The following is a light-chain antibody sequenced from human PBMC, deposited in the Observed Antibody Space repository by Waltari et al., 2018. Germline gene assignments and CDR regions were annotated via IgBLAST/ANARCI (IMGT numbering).Light chain of an antibody. CDR2: DVT. J-gene: IGLJ3*02. V-gene: IGLV2-14*03. CDR3: TSYTRKHTWV. Sequence: QSALTQPASVSGSPGQSITISCSGTSSDIGGYDYVSWYQQYPGIAPKLIIYDVTNRPSVFSNRFSGSKSGYTASLTISGLQAADEAHYYCTSYTRKHTWVFGGGTKVTVL. CDR1: SSDIGGYDY.